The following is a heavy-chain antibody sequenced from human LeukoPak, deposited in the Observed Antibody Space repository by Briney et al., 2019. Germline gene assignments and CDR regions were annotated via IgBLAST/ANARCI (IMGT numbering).Heavy chain of an antibody. V-gene: IGHV1-2*02. CDR2: INPNSGGT. CDR3: ARVPRSTYYYYGMDV. Sequence: ASVKVSCKASGYTFTAYHMHWVRQAPGQGLEWMGWINPNSGGTNYEQKFQGRVTMTRDTSISTAYMELSRLRSDDTAVYYCARVPRSTYYYYGMDVWGQGTTVTVSS. J-gene: IGHJ6*02. CDR1: GYTFTAYH.